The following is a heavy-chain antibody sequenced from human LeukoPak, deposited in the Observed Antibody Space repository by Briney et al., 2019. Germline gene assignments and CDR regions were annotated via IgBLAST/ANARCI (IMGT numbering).Heavy chain of an antibody. CDR1: GFTFSNSW. Sequence: GGSLRLSCAASGFTFSNSWMSWVRQAPGKGLEWVANIKEDGSEKYYVDSVEGRFTISRDNAKNSLYLQMNSLRAEDTAVYYCARLHRGEPYYYYYYGMDVWGQGTTVTVSS. CDR3: ARLHRGEPYYYYYYGMDV. V-gene: IGHV3-7*03. J-gene: IGHJ6*02. D-gene: IGHD1-14*01. CDR2: IKEDGSEK.